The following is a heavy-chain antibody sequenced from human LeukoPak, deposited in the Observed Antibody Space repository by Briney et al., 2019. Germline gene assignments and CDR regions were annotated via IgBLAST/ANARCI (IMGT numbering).Heavy chain of an antibody. V-gene: IGHV3-53*01. CDR1: GFTVSSNY. D-gene: IGHD3-9*01. CDR3: ASSVLRYFDWLCHFDY. J-gene: IGHJ4*02. Sequence: GGSLRLSCAASGFTVSSNYMSWVRQAPGKGLEWVSVIYSGGSTYYADSVKGLFSIFRNNSKNTMYLQINSLKGEDAAVYYCASSVLRYFDWLCHFDYWGQGTLVTVSS. CDR2: IYSGGST.